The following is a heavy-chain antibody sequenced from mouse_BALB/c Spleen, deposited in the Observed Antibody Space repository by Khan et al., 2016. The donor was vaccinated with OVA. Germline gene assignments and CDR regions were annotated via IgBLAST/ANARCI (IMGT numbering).Heavy chain of an antibody. J-gene: IGHJ3*01. CDR3: ARPELSGSPAWFAY. V-gene: IGHV2-3*01. CDR2: IWGDGGT. D-gene: IGHD1-1*01. Sequence: QVQLKQSGPGLVAPSQSLSITCTVSGFSLNSYGVSWVRQPPGKGLEWLGVIWGDGGTNYHSALISRLSISKDNSTSQVFLKLNSLQTDDTATYYCARPELSGSPAWFAYWGQGTLVTVSA. CDR1: GFSLNSYG.